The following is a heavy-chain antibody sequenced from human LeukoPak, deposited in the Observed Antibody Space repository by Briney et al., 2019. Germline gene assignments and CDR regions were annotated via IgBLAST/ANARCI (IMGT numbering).Heavy chain of an antibody. V-gene: IGHV4-59*01. CDR1: GGSISTYY. D-gene: IGHD1-26*01. J-gene: IGHJ4*02. CDR2: VYYTGST. CDR3: ARGDRDPSRPDY. Sequence: PSETLSLTCTVSGGSISTYYWSWIRQTPGKGLEWIGYVYYTGSTNSNPSLKSRVTISVDTSKNQVSLKLTSVTAADTAVYYCARGDRDPSRPDYWGQGTLVTVPS.